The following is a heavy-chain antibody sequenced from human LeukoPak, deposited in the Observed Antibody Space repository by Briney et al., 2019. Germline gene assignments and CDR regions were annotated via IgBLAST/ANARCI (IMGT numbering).Heavy chain of an antibody. CDR1: GYTFTGYY. CDR2: INPNSGGT. D-gene: IGHD1-26*01. Sequence: ASVKVSCKASGYTFTGYYMHWVRQAPGQGLEWMGWINPNSGGTNYAQKFQGRVTMTRDTSISTAYMEPSRLRSDDTAVYYCARLQPSIVGATSLFRASAFDIWGQGTMVTVSS. J-gene: IGHJ3*02. V-gene: IGHV1-2*02. CDR3: ARLQPSIVGATSLFRASAFDI.